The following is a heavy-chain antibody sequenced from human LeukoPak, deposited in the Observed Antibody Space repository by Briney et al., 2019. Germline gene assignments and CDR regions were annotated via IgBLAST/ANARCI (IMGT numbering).Heavy chain of an antibody. CDR2: ILNTGST. Sequence: GGSLRHSRVPSGFTLTNYAMTCVPHAPGKGVEWVSSILNTGSTYYADSVKGRVTISRDNSRNMVYLQMNSLRAEDPAVYYCAKDRTYHSDFSAYYFSPPLQQYWGQGTLVTVCS. J-gene: IGHJ4*02. V-gene: IGHV3-23*01. CDR3: AKDRTYHSDFSAYYFSPPLQQY. CDR1: GFTLTNYA. D-gene: IGHD3-22*01.